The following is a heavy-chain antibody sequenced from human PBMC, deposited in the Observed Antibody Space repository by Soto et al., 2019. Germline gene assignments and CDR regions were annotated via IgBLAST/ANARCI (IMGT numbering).Heavy chain of an antibody. D-gene: IGHD2-2*01. CDR3: ARGSSESPRRWFDP. J-gene: IGHJ5*02. CDR1: GGSISSYY. Sequence: QVQLQESGPGLVKPSETLSLTCIVSGGSISSYYWSWIRQPPGKGLEWIGYIYYSGSTKYNPSLKSRVTISVATSKNQFSLKLNSVSAADTAVYYCARGSSESPRRWFDPWGQGTLVTVSS. V-gene: IGHV4-59*01. CDR2: IYYSGST.